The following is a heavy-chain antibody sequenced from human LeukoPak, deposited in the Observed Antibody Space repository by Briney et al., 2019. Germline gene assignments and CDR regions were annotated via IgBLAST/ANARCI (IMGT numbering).Heavy chain of an antibody. Sequence: SLRLSCAASGFTFDDYAMHWVRQAPGKGREWVSGITWNGGIIGYADSVKGRFTISRDNSKNSLYLQMNSLRPEDAALYYCHSGAWDDAFDIWGQGTMVTVSS. D-gene: IGHD5-12*01. CDR3: HSGAWDDAFDI. CDR1: GFTFDDYA. CDR2: ITWNGGII. V-gene: IGHV3-9*01. J-gene: IGHJ3*02.